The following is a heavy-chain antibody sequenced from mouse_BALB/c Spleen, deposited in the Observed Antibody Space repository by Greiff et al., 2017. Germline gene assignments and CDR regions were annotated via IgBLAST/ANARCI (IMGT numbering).Heavy chain of an antibody. CDR2: IYPSDSYT. V-gene: IGHV1-69*02. D-gene: IGHD1-1*01. CDR3: TNYGSSYGYFDV. Sequence: QVQLQQPGDELVRPGASVKLSCKASGYTFTSYWINWVKQRPGQGLEWIGNIYPSDSYTNYNQKFKDKATLTVDKSSSTAYMQLSSPTSEDSAVYYCTNYGSSYGYFDVWGAGTTVTVSS. J-gene: IGHJ1*01. CDR1: GYTFTSYW.